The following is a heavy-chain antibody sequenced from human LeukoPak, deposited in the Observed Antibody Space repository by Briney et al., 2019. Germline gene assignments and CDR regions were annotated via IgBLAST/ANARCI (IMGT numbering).Heavy chain of an antibody. CDR2: IYHSGST. J-gene: IGHJ4*02. D-gene: IGHD2-2*01. CDR1: AYSISSGYH. CDR3: ARQYDY. Sequence: SETLSLTCTVSAYSISSGYHWGWIRQPPGKGLEWIGSIYHSGSTYYNPSLKSRVTISIDTSKNQFSLNLTSVTAADTAVYYCARQYDYWGQGTLVTVSS. V-gene: IGHV4-38-2*02.